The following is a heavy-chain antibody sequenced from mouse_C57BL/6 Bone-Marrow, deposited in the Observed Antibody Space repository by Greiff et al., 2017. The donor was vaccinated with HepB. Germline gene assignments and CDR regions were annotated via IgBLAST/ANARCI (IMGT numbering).Heavy chain of an antibody. CDR3: ARTPLTTVVATDY. CDR2: INPGSGGT. Sequence: VKLMESGAELVRPGPSVKVSCKASGYAFTNYLIEWVKQRPGQGLEWIGVINPGSGGTNYNEKFKGKATLTADKSSSTAYMQLSSLTSEDSAVYFCARTPLTTVVATDYWGQGTTLTVSS. V-gene: IGHV1-54*01. CDR1: GYAFTNYL. J-gene: IGHJ2*01. D-gene: IGHD1-1*01.